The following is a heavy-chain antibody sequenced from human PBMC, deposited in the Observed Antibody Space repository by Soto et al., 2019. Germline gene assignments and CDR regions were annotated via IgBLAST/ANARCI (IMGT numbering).Heavy chain of an antibody. V-gene: IGHV1-8*01. J-gene: IGHJ6*02. CDR2: MNPNSGNT. CDR3: ARKGYYYGDGMDV. D-gene: IGHD3-22*01. Sequence: ASVKVSCKASGYTFTIYDINCVLQSAVQWLEWMGWMNPNSGNTGYAQKFQGRVTMTRNTSISTAFMELSSLKSEDTAVYYCARKGYYYGDGMDVWGQGTTVTVSS. CDR1: GYTFTIYD.